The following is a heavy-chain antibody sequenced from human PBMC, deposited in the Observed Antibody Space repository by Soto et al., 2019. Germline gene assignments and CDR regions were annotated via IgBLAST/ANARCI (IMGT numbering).Heavy chain of an antibody. CDR3: AKDHCSSTSCYTGY. CDR1: GFTFSSYS. D-gene: IGHD2-2*02. CDR2: ISGSGGSK. V-gene: IGHV3-23*01. J-gene: IGHJ4*02. Sequence: GGSLRLSCAASGFTFSSYSMSWVSQAPGKGLEWVSAISGSGGSKYYADSVKGRFTISRDKSKNTLYMQMNSLRAEDTAVYYCAKDHCSSTSCYTGYGGQGSMVTVS.